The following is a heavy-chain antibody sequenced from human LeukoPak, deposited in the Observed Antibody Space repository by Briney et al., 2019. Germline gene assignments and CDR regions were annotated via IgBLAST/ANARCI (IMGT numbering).Heavy chain of an antibody. V-gene: IGHV4-4*07. Sequence: SETLSLTCTVSGASITSYYWSWIRQPAGKGLEWIGRIYASGSTTYNPSLKSRVTMAVDTSKTQFSLKLSSVTAADTAVYYCARDSGTTGEVKFDPWGQGTLVTVSS. CDR2: IYASGST. CDR1: GASITSYY. CDR3: ARDSGTTGEVKFDP. D-gene: IGHD3-10*01. J-gene: IGHJ5*02.